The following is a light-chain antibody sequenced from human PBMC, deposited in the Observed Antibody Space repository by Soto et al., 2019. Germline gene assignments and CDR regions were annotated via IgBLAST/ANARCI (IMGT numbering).Light chain of an antibody. CDR2: LAS. CDR1: QSLQHNNGNTL. V-gene: IGKV2-28*01. CDR3: MQALQTPRP. J-gene: IGKJ1*01. Sequence: EIVMTQSPLSLTVTPGEPASISCKSSQSLQHNNGNTLLDWYMQKPGQSPQLLIYLASRRAPGAPDRVSGSGSGTDCTLRISTVEADDAAIYYCMQALQTPRPFGQGTKLEI.